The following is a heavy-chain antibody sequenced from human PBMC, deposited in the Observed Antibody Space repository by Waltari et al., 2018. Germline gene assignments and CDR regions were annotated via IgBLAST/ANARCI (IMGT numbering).Heavy chain of an antibody. CDR1: GFPFSRYA. V-gene: IGHV3-23*01. CDR3: AKGGEAVDY. D-gene: IGHD3-16*01. CDR2: ISGSGGRT. J-gene: IGHJ4*02. Sequence: EVQLLESGGGLVLPGGSLRLSCAASGFPFSRYAMRWVRQAPGRGVGGVRAISGSGGRTYSSGSGKGRFTSSRDNSKNALDLQMNSLRAEETAGYYCAKGGEAVDYWGQGTLVTVSS.